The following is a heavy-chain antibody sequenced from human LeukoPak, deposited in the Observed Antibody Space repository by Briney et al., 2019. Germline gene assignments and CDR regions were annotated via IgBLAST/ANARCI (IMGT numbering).Heavy chain of an antibody. CDR3: ARGYPQRWLSPLNLDY. J-gene: IGHJ4*02. V-gene: IGHV1-46*01. Sequence: ASVKVSCKASGYTFTSYYMHWVRQAPGQGLEWMGIINPSGGSTSYAQKFQGRVTMTRDTSTGTVYMELSSLRSEDTAVYYCARGYPQRWLSPLNLDYWGQGTLVTVSS. CDR1: GYTFTSYY. D-gene: IGHD6-19*01. CDR2: INPSGGST.